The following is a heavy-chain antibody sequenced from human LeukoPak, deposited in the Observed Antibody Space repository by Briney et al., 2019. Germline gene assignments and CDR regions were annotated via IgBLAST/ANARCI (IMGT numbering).Heavy chain of an antibody. CDR1: GGSISSYY. V-gene: IGHV4-59*06. J-gene: IGHJ4*02. CDR2: IYYSGST. CDR3: ASLMSHYDFWSGYYLD. Sequence: PSETLSLTCTVSGGSISSYYWSWIRQPPGKGLEWIGYIYYSGSTYYNPSLKSRVTISVDTSKNQFSLKLSSVTAADTAVYYCASLMSHYDFWSGYYLDWGQGTLVTVSS. D-gene: IGHD3-3*01.